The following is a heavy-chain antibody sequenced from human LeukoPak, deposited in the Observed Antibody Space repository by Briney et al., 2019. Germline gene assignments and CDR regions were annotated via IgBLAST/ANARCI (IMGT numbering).Heavy chain of an antibody. V-gene: IGHV6-1*01. J-gene: IGHJ6*03. Sequence: SQTLSLTCAISGDSVSSNSAAWNWIRQSPSRGLEWLGRTYYRSKWYNDYAVSVKSRITINPDTSKNQFSLQLNSVTPEDTAVYYCAREPLKEIYSSSWYVEGYYYYMDVWGKGTTVTVSS. CDR2: TYYRSKWYN. CDR3: AREPLKEIYSSSWYVEGYYYYMDV. CDR1: GDSVSSNSAA. D-gene: IGHD6-13*01.